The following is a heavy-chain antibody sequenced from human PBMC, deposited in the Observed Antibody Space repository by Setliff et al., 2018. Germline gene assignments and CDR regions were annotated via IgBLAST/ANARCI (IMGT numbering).Heavy chain of an antibody. Sequence: RASVKVSCKTSGYSFTNYGINWVRQAPGQGLEWMGWSSVYAREFQGRVTMTIDTPTSTAYMELRSLRSDDTAVYYCARGPPDFVVVPAAAKFDYWGPGTLVTVS. V-gene: IGHV1-18*01. CDR1: GYSFTNYG. CDR2: SSV. J-gene: IGHJ4*02. CDR3: ARGPPDFVVVPAAAKFDY. D-gene: IGHD2-2*01.